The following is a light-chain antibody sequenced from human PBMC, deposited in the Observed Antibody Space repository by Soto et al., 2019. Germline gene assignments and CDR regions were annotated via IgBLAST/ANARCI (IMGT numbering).Light chain of an antibody. J-gene: IGKJ1*01. V-gene: IGKV3-20*01. CDR2: GAS. CDR1: QSVSSRY. Sequence: EIVLTQSPGTLYLSPGERATLSCRASQSVSSRYLAWYQQKSCQALRLLIYGASSRATGIPDRFSGSGSGTDFTLTISRLQYEDFAVYYCQQYNNWMWTFCQGTKVDIK. CDR3: QQYNNWMWT.